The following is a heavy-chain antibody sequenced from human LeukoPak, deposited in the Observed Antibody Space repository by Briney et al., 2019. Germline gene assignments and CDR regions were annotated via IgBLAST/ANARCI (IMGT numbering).Heavy chain of an antibody. J-gene: IGHJ4*02. D-gene: IGHD3-16*01. CDR3: AKVWAVSYFDY. V-gene: IGHV3-23*01. CDR1: GFTFSSNA. Sequence: GGSLRLSCAASGFTFSSNAMRWVRQAPGKGLEWVSAIGAGGATTYYADSVKGRFTISRDNSKNTLFLQMNSLRAEDTAVYYCAKVWAVSYFDYWGQGALVTVSS. CDR2: IGAGGATT.